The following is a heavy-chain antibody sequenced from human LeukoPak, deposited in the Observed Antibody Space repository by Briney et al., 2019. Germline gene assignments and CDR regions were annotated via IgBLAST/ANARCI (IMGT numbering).Heavy chain of an antibody. V-gene: IGHV3-7*05. J-gene: IGHJ5*02. CDR3: ATISQRSLDP. CDR1: GFMFSNYW. Sequence: GGSLRLSCAASGFMFSNYWMSWVRRAPGKGLEWVANIKQDGREEYYVDSLKGRFTISRDNAKNSLYLQMNRLRAEDTAVYYCATISQRSLDPWGQGTLVTVSS. CDR2: IKQDGREE.